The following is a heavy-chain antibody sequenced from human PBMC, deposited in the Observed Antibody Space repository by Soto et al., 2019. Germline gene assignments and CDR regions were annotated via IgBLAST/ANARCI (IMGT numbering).Heavy chain of an antibody. CDR2: FDPEDGET. V-gene: IGHV1-24*01. CDR3: ATLFSPSDYYDSSGL. CDR1: GYTLTELS. D-gene: IGHD3-22*01. J-gene: IGHJ3*01. Sequence: AAVKVSCKVSGYTLTELSMHWVRQAPGKGLEWMGGFDPEDGETIYAQKFQGRVTMTEDTSTDTAYMELSSLRSEDTAVYYCATLFSPSDYYDSSGLWGQGTMVTVSS.